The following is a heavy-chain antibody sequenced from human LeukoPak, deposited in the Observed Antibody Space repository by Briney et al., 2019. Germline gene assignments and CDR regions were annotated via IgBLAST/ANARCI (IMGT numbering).Heavy chain of an antibody. CDR3: ATTSTIASWLDS. Sequence: RSDPRSRTSSVAGASISGYYWSWVRHPPVNRLEWIGYIYTSGSTNYNPSLKSRVTISVDTSKNQFSLKLSSVTAADTGVYYCATTSTIASWLDSWGEGTLVTVSS. J-gene: IGHJ5*01. V-gene: IGHV4-4*09. CDR2: IYTSGST. D-gene: IGHD2-21*01. CDR1: GASISGYY.